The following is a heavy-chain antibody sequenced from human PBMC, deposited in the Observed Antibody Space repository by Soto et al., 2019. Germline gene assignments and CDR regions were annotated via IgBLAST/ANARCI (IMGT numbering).Heavy chain of an antibody. V-gene: IGHV3-48*02. CDR1: GFTFSSYS. J-gene: IGHJ4*02. CDR3: ARAKPFVRVATIIDY. D-gene: IGHD5-12*01. CDR2: IPYSSSSM. Sequence: EVQLVESGGGLVQRGGSLRLSCAASGFTFSSYSMNWVRQAPGKGLEWVASIPYSSSSMFFGDSVKGRFTISRDNARNSLYLQMNSLRDEDTAVYYCARAKPFVRVATIIDYWGQGTLVTVSS.